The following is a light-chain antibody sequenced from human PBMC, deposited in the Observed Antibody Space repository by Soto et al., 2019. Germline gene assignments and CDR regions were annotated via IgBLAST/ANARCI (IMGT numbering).Light chain of an antibody. J-gene: IGKJ1*01. Sequence: EIVLTQSPGTLSLSPGERASFSCRTSENVLSNFLGWYQQRPGQAPRLLIYGTSNRAPGIPDRFIGSGSGTDFTLTITRLQPDDSAFYYCHPYGRSLWTFGQGTQV. V-gene: IGKV3-20*01. CDR3: HPYGRSLWT. CDR2: GTS. CDR1: ENVLSNF.